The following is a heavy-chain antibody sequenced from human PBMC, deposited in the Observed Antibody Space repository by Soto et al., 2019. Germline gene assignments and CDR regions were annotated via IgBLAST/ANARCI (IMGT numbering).Heavy chain of an antibody. CDR2: IYYSGST. J-gene: IGHJ4*02. V-gene: IGHV4-59*01. CDR1: GGSISSYY. D-gene: IGHD4-17*01. CDR3: ARVPDYGDYYFDY. Sequence: PSETLSLTCTVSGGSISSYYWSWIRQTPGKGLEWIGYIYYSGSTNYNPSLKSRVTISVDTSKNQFSLKLSSVTAADTAVYYCARVPDYGDYYFDYWGQGTLVTVSS.